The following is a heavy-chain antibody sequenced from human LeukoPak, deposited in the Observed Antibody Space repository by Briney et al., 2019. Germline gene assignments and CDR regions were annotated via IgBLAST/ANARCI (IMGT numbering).Heavy chain of an antibody. J-gene: IGHJ4*02. CDR2: ICHSGST. CDR1: GYSISSGYY. V-gene: IGHV4-38-2*02. CDR3: ARDTGYSFDY. Sequence: PSETLSLTCTVSGYSISSGYYWGWFRQPPGKGLEWIGSICHSGSTYYNPSLKSRVTISVDTSKNQFSLKLSSVTAADTAVYYCARDTGYSFDYWGQGTLVTVSS. D-gene: IGHD3-22*01.